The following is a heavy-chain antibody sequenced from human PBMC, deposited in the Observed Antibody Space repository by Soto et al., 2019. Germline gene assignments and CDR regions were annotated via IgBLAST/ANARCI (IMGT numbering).Heavy chain of an antibody. D-gene: IGHD1-26*01. CDR2: IVGSGGST. CDR1: GFTFSSFG. J-gene: IGHJ4*02. Sequence: PGGSLRLSCAASGFTFSSFGMSWVRQAPGKGLEWVSAIVGSGGSTYYADSVRGRFTISRDNSKNTLYLQMNSLRAEDTAVYYCAKGYRADFDYWGQGTLVTVS. V-gene: IGHV3-23*01. CDR3: AKGYRADFDY.